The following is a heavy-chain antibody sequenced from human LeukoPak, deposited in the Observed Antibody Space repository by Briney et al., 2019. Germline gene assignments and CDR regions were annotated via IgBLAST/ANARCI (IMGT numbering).Heavy chain of an antibody. Sequence: GGSLRLSCASSGFTFDSYAMQWVRKAPGKGLEWVSAISWNSGDIDYADSVKGRFTISRDNAKNSLYLEMNSLRAEDTALYYCAKGAVAVGGTYFDIWAQGTMVTVSS. CDR2: ISWNSGDI. J-gene: IGHJ3*02. D-gene: IGHD6-19*01. CDR1: GFTFDSYA. CDR3: AKGAVAVGGTYFDI. V-gene: IGHV3-9*01.